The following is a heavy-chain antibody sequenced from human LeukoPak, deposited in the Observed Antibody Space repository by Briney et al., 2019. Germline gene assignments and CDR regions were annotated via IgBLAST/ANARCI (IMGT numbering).Heavy chain of an antibody. CDR2: INHSGST. J-gene: IGHJ4*02. V-gene: IGHV4-34*01. CDR3: AGIIGYRNEFDY. Sequence: PSETLSLTCAVYGGSFSGYYWSWIRQPPGKGLEWIGEINHSGSTNYNPSLKSRVTISVDTSKNQFSLKLSSVTAADTAVYYCAGIIGYRNEFDYWGQGTLVTVSS. CDR1: GGSFSGYY. D-gene: IGHD5-12*01.